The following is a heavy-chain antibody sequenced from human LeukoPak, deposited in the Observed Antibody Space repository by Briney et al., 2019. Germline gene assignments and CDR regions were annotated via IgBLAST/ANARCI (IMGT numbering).Heavy chain of an antibody. D-gene: IGHD3-22*01. Sequence: PGGSLRLSCAASGFTFNSYGMHWVRQAPGKGLEWVAVIWYDGSNKYYADSVKGRFTISRDNSKNTLYLQMNSLRAEDTAVYYCASLVDDSSGYYHDRYYFDYWGQGTLVTVSP. CDR3: ASLVDDSSGYYHDRYYFDY. J-gene: IGHJ4*02. V-gene: IGHV3-33*01. CDR1: GFTFNSYG. CDR2: IWYDGSNK.